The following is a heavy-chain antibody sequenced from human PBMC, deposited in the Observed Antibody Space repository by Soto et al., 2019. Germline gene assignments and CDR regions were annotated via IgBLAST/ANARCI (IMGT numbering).Heavy chain of an antibody. D-gene: IGHD4-17*01. J-gene: IGHJ4*02. CDR1: GGTFTTYP. CDR2: IIPMFGTT. Sequence: QVQLVQSGAEVKKPGSSVKVSCKSSGGTFTTYPFNWVRQAPGQGLEWMGGIIPMFGTTNYAQKFQGRVTITADESTSTAYMELSSLRSEDTAMYYCARQSTVGDYHYWGQGTLVTVSS. CDR3: ARQSTVGDYHY. V-gene: IGHV1-69*01.